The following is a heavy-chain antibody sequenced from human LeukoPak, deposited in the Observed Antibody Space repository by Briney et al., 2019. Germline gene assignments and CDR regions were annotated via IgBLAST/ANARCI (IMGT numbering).Heavy chain of an antibody. CDR2: IYYSGST. V-gene: IGHV4-59*01. D-gene: IGHD2-2*01. CDR1: GGSFSGYY. CDR3: ARDHRYCSSTSCYYYYGMDV. J-gene: IGHJ6*02. Sequence: KASETLSLTCAVYGGSFSGYYWSWIRQPPGKGLEWIGYIYYSGSTNYNPSLKSRVTISVDTSKNQFSLKLSSVTAADTAVYYCARDHRYCSSTSCYYYYGMDVWGQGTTVTVSS.